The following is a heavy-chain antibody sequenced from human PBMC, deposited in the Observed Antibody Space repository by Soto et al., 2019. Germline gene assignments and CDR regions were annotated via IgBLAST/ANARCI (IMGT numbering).Heavy chain of an antibody. V-gene: IGHV3-23*01. D-gene: IGHD3-10*01. CDR2: ISGSGGST. Sequence: GGSPRLSCAASGFTFSSYAMSWVRQAPGKGLEWVSAISGSGGSTYYADSVKGRFPISRDNSKTTLHLQLTSLRAEDTSVEYCAKEVSGSGSYHNFRGDWGQGSLV. CDR1: GFTFSSYA. CDR3: AKEVSGSGSYHNFRGD. J-gene: IGHJ4*02.